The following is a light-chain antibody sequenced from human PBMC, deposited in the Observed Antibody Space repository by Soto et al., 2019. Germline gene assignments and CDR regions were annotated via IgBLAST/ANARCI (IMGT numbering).Light chain of an antibody. CDR2: GAS. CDR1: QSVSSN. V-gene: IGKV3-15*01. CDR3: QQYNNWPRIT. J-gene: IGKJ5*01. Sequence: EIVMTQSPATLSVSPGERATLSCRASQSVSSNLAWYQQKPGQAPRLLIYGASTRATGIPASFSGSGSGTEFTPTISSLQSEDFAVYYCQQYNNWPRITFGQGTQLEIK.